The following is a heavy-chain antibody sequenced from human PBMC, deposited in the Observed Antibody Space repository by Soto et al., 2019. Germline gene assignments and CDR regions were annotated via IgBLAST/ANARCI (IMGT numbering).Heavy chain of an antibody. J-gene: IGHJ6*02. CDR2: IWYDGSNK. Sequence: PGGSLRLSCAASGFTFSSYGMHWVRQAPGKGLEWVAVIWYDGSNKYYADSVKGRFTISRDNSKNTLYLQMNSLRAEDTAVYYCAREVLEPTYYYGMDVWGQGTTVTVSS. CDR3: AREVLEPTYYYGMDV. V-gene: IGHV3-33*01. CDR1: GFTFSSYG. D-gene: IGHD1-1*01.